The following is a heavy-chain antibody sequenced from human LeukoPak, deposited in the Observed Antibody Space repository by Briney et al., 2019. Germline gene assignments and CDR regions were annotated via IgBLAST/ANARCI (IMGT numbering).Heavy chain of an antibody. V-gene: IGHV4-34*01. CDR1: GGSFSGYY. Sequence: SETLSLTCAVYGGSFSGYYWSWIRQPPGKGLEWIGEINHSGSTNYNPSLKSRVTISVDTSKNQFSLRLSSVTAADTAIYYCARDFGDHRIDYWGQGTLVTVSS. D-gene: IGHD4-17*01. CDR2: INHSGST. CDR3: ARDFGDHRIDY. J-gene: IGHJ4*02.